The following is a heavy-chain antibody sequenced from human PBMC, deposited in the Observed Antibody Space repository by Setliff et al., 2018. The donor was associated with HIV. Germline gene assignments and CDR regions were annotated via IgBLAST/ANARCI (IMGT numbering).Heavy chain of an antibody. CDR3: ARASQRGLLATRLYAGDY. CDR1: GGSITGHY. J-gene: IGHJ4*02. CDR2: ISYSGIS. Sequence: SETLSLTCTVSGGSITGHYWSWIRQPPGKGPEWIGYISYSGISNYNPSLKSPVTISVDTSKNQFSLKLSSVTAADTAVYYCARASQRGLLATRLYAGDYWGQGSLVTVSS. D-gene: IGHD6-6*01. V-gene: IGHV4-59*11.